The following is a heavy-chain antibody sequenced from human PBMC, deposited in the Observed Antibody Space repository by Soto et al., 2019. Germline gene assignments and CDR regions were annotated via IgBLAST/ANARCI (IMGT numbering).Heavy chain of an antibody. CDR1: GYPVTAYY. Sequence: QLHLVQSGAVVKKPGASVTVSCSASGYPVTAYYMHWVRQAPGRGLEWMGGINPATGAAKYTQTFQGRVTMTRDTSTSTVFMELSGLTSADTAVFYWAGGGGVGVAGSAAFDMWGQGTLVTVSS. V-gene: IGHV1-2*02. CDR2: INPATGAA. D-gene: IGHD3-3*01. J-gene: IGHJ3*02. CDR3: AGGGGVGVAGSAAFDM.